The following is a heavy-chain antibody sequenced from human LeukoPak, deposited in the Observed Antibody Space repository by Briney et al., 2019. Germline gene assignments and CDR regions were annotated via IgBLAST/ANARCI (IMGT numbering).Heavy chain of an antibody. D-gene: IGHD1-26*01. V-gene: IGHV3-30-3*01. CDR3: GREIPGGAITLDY. J-gene: IGHJ4*02. CDR1: GFTFSSYA. CDR2: ISYDGSNK. Sequence: GRSLRLSCAASGFTFSSYAMHWVRQAPGKGLEWVAVISYDGSNKYYADSVKGRFTISRDNSKNTLYLQMNSLRAEDSAVYYCGREIPGGAITLDYWGQGTLVTVSS.